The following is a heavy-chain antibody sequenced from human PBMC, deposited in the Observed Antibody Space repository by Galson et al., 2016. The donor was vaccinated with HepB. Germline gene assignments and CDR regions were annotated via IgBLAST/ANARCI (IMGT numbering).Heavy chain of an antibody. J-gene: IGHJ3*01. V-gene: IGHV5-51*01. CDR1: GYSFTTYW. D-gene: IGHD6-6*01. CDR3: SRHWGPYSSWAFDL. CDR2: IYPSDHDA. Sequence: QSGAEVKKPGESLKISCKGSGYSFTTYWIGWVRQMPGKGLEWMGIIYPSDHDARYSPSFQGQVTISVDKSISTAYLQWTSLKASDTAMYYCSRHWGPYSSWAFDLWGQGTMVTVSS.